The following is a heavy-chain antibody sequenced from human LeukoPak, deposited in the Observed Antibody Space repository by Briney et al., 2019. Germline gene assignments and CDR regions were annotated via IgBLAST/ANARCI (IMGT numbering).Heavy chain of an antibody. CDR2: ISGSGGST. CDR1: GFTFSSYA. V-gene: IGHV3-23*01. CDR3: ARLDRAHSSGWYGNNWFDP. J-gene: IGHJ5*02. Sequence: GGSLRLSCAASGFTFSSYAMSWVRQAPGKGLEWVSAISGSGGSTYYADSVEGRFTISRDNSKNTLYLQMNSLRAEDTAVYYCARLDRAHSSGWYGNNWFDPWGQGTLVTVSS. D-gene: IGHD6-19*01.